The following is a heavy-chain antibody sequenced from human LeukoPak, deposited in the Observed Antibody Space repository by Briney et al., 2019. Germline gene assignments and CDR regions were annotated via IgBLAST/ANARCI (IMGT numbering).Heavy chain of an antibody. CDR3: ARLTGTTSFDF. CDR1: GFTFGSYW. CDR2: INGDGSLT. Sequence: GGSLRLSCAASGFTFGSYWMHWVRQSPGKGLLWVSHINGDGSLTSSADSVKGRFTISRDNAKNTLYLQMNGLRADDTAVYYCARLTGTTSFDFWGQGTLVTVSS. D-gene: IGHD1-20*01. V-gene: IGHV3-74*01. J-gene: IGHJ4*02.